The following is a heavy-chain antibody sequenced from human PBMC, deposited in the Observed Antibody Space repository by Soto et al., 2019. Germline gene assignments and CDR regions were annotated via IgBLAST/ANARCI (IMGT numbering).Heavy chain of an antibody. CDR2: IYYSGST. CDR1: GGSISSGVDY. J-gene: IGHJ4*02. V-gene: IGHV4-31*03. D-gene: IGHD6-13*01. CDR3: ATGRQQTYVFDY. Sequence: SETLSLTCXVSGGSISSGVDYWSWIRQHPGKGLEWIGYIYYSGSTYYNPSLKSRVSISIDTSKNQFSLKLSSVTAADTAVYYCATGRQQTYVFDYWGQGALVTVSS.